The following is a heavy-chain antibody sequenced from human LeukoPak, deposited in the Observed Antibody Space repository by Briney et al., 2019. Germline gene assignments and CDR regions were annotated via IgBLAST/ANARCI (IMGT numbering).Heavy chain of an antibody. J-gene: IGHJ6*02. Sequence: GGSLRLSCLASGFTFSSYGMHWVRQAPGQGLEWVAFISYNGDNAYYADSVKGRFTISRDNSRDTLSLEMDSLRTEDTAVYYCARDLNCGGDCYPLDYYGMDVWGQGTTVTVSS. V-gene: IGHV3-30*03. D-gene: IGHD2-21*02. CDR3: ARDLNCGGDCYPLDYYGMDV. CDR2: ISYNGDNA. CDR1: GFTFSSYG.